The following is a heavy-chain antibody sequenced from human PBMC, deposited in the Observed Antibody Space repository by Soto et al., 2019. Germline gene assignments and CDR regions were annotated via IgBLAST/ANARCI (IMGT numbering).Heavy chain of an antibody. CDR1: GYSVSSDSY. D-gene: IGHD2-15*01. Sequence: SETLSLTCLVSGYSVSSDSYRAWIRQSPGKGLEWIVSMYHGGTTFYNPSLKSRVTMSLDTSKNQFSLKLSSVTDADTAIYYCARVHVMVVAGSTFDYWGQGIPVTVSS. J-gene: IGHJ4*02. V-gene: IGHV4-38-2*01. CDR3: ARVHVMVVAGSTFDY. CDR2: MYHGGTT.